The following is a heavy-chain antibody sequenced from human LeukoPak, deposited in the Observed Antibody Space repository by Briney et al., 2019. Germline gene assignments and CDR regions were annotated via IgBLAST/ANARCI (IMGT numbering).Heavy chain of an antibody. D-gene: IGHD4-23*01. CDR3: ARTNYGGNSIYYYYMDV. CDR1: YGSISSYY. V-gene: IGHV4-59*01. J-gene: IGHJ6*03. CDR2: IHYSESS. Sequence: SETLSLTCTVSYGSISSYYWSWIRQPPGKGLEWIGNIHYSESSNYNPSLKTRVTISADTSKNQFSLKLSSVTAADTAVYFCARTNYGGNSIYYYYMDVWGKGTTVTVSS.